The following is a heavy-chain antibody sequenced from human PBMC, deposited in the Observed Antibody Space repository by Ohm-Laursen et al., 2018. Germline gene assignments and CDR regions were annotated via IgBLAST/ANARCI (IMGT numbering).Heavy chain of an antibody. CDR3: ARRGHAFDI. Sequence: PGTLSLTCTVSGAPISTHYWSWIRQPPGKGLEWIGYIYYSGTTNYNPSLKSRVTISLNTSKNQFSLKLSSVTAADTAVYYCARRGHAFDIWGQGTMGTVSS. CDR1: GAPISTHY. CDR2: IYYSGTT. V-gene: IGHV4-59*11. J-gene: IGHJ3*02.